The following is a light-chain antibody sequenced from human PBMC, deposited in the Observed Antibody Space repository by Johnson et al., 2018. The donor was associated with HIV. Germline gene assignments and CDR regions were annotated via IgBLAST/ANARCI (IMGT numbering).Light chain of an antibody. V-gene: IGLV1-51*01. CDR3: GTWDSSLSAARV. CDR1: SSNIGNNY. J-gene: IGLJ1*01. CDR2: DNN. Sequence: QSVLTQPPSVSAAPGQKVTISCSGSSSNIGNNYVSWYQHLPGTAPQLLIYDNNKRPSGIPDRFSGSKSGTSATLGITGLKPGDEADYYCGTWDSSLSAARVFGTGTKVTVL.